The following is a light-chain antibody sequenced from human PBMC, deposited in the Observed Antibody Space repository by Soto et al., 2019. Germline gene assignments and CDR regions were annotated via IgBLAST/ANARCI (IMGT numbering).Light chain of an antibody. V-gene: IGKV3-20*01. CDR2: GAS. Sequence: EIVLTQSPGTLSLSPGERATLSCRASQSVSSSYLAWYQQKPGQAPRLLIYGASSRATGIPDRFSGSGSGTDFTLTISRLEPEAFAVYDCQQYGSSPLTFGGGTKVEIK. CDR3: QQYGSSPLT. CDR1: QSVSSSY. J-gene: IGKJ4*01.